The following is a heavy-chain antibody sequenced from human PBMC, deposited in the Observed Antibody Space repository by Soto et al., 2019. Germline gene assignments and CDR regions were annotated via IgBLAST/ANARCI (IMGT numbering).Heavy chain of an antibody. J-gene: IGHJ5*02. Sequence: KPSETLSLTCAVYGGSFSGYYWSWIRQPPGKGLEWIGEINHSGSTNYNPSLKSRVTISVDTSKNQFSLKLSSVTAADTAVYYCARGRYYYGSGKQYNWFDPWGQGTLVTVSS. CDR3: ARGRYYYGSGKQYNWFDP. CDR2: INHSGST. D-gene: IGHD3-10*01. V-gene: IGHV4-34*01. CDR1: GGSFSGYY.